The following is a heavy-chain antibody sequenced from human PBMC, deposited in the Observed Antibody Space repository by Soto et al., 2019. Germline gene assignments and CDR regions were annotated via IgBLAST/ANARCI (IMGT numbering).Heavy chain of an antibody. V-gene: IGHV1-3*01. J-gene: IGHJ4*02. CDR1: GYTFTSYA. Sequence: ASVKVSCKASGYTFTSYAMHWVRQAPGQRLEWMGWTNAGNGNTKYSQKFQGRVTITRDTSTSTAYMELSSLRSEDTAVYYCASAPNYGVNSPYYFDYWGQGTLVTVSS. CDR3: ASAPNYGVNSPYYFDY. D-gene: IGHD4-17*01. CDR2: TNAGNGNT.